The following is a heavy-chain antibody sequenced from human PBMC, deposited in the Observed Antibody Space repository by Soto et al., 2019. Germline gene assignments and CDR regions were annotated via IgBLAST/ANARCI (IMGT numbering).Heavy chain of an antibody. Sequence: GASVKVSFKASGYTFTGFHMHWLRQAPGQGLEWVGWINPNSGDTNYAQKFQGRVTMTRDTSISTAYMELSRLRSDDTAVYYCERDHHSGSDYWGQGTLVTVSS. CDR2: INPNSGDT. CDR3: ERDHHSGSDY. CDR1: GYTFTGFH. J-gene: IGHJ4*02. V-gene: IGHV1-2*02. D-gene: IGHD5-12*01.